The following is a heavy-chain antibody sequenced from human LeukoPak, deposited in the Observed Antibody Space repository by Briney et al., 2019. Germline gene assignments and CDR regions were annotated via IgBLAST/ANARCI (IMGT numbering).Heavy chain of an antibody. CDR1: GFTFSSYW. CDR2: IKEDGSEK. CDR3: ARDRVLYGSDY. V-gene: IGHV3-7*01. J-gene: IGHJ4*02. D-gene: IGHD2/OR15-2a*01. Sequence: GGSLRLSCAASGFTFSSYWMSWVRQAPGKGLEWVANIKEDGSEKYYVDSVKGRFTISRDNAKNSLYLQMNSLRAEDTAVYYRARDRVLYGSDYWGQGTLVTVSS.